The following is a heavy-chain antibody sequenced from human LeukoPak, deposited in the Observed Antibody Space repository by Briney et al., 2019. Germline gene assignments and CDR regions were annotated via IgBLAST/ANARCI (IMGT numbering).Heavy chain of an antibody. V-gene: IGHV4-39*01. CDR2: IYYSGST. J-gene: IGHJ4*02. CDR3: ARGYLIDY. CDR1: GGSISSSNYY. D-gene: IGHD5-12*01. Sequence: PSETLSLTCTVSGGSISSSNYYWGWFRQPPGKGLEWIGSIYYSGSTYYTPSLKSRATISVDTSKNQFSLKLSSVTAADTAVYYCARGYLIDYWGQGTLVTVSS.